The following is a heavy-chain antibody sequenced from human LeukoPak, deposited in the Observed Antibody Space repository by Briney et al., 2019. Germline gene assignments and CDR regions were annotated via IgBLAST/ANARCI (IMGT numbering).Heavy chain of an antibody. V-gene: IGHV1-46*01. CDR2: INPSDGST. D-gene: IGHD4-17*01. Sequence: ASVKVSCKASGYTFTSYYMHWVRQAPGQGLEWMGIINPSDGSTSYAQKFQGRVTMTRDTSTSTVYMDLSSLRSEDTAVYYCARTLRLNHYLDQWGQGTLVTVCS. J-gene: IGHJ4*02. CDR3: ARTLRLNHYLDQ. CDR1: GYTFTSYY.